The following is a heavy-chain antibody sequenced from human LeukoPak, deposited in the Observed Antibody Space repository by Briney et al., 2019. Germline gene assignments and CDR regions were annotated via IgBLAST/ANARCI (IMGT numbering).Heavy chain of an antibody. V-gene: IGHV1-2*02. CDR1: GYTFTGYY. CDR2: INPNSGGT. Sequence: ASVKVSCKASGYTFTGYYMHWVRQAPGQGLGWMGWINPNSGGTNYAQKFQGRVTMTRDTSISTAFMELSRLRSDDTAVYYCARVKTMIVVVRLFDYWGQGTLVTVSS. CDR3: ARVKTMIVVVRLFDY. J-gene: IGHJ4*02. D-gene: IGHD3-22*01.